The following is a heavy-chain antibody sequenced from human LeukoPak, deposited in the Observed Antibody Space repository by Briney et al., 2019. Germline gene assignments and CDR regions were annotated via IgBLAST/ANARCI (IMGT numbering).Heavy chain of an antibody. CDR2: ISAYNGNT. V-gene: IGHV1-18*04. CDR3: AREFHHCSSTSCYRTYYGMDV. J-gene: IGHJ6*02. D-gene: IGHD2-2*02. CDR1: GYTFTSYG. Sequence: ASVKVSCKASGYTFTSYGISWVRQAPGQGLEWMGWISAYNGNTNYAQKLQGRVTMTRDTSISTAYMELSRLRSDDTAVYYCAREFHHCSSTSCYRTYYGMDVWGQGTTVTVSS.